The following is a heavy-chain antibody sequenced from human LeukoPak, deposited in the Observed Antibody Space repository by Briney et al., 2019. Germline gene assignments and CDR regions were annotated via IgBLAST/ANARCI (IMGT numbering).Heavy chain of an antibody. Sequence: GGSLRLSCAASGFTFSSYAMSWVRQAPGKGLEWVSAVSGSGGSTYYADSVKGRFTISRDNSKDTLYLQMNSLRAEDTAVYYCARNENSGWGYFDYWGQGTLVTVSS. CDR2: VSGSGGST. CDR3: ARNENSGWGYFDY. D-gene: IGHD5-12*01. CDR1: GFTFSSYA. J-gene: IGHJ4*02. V-gene: IGHV3-23*01.